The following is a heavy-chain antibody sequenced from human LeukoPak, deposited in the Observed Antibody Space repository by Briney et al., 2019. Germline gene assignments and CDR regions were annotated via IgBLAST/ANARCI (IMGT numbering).Heavy chain of an antibody. CDR3: ARDLYGSGNYFDY. CDR1: GGSISSNNW. D-gene: IGHD3-10*01. CDR2: IYHSGST. Sequence: SETLSLTCAVSGGSISSNNWWSWVRQPPGKGLEWIGEIYHSGSTNYNPSLKSRVTISVDKSKNQFSLKLSSVTAADTAVYYCARDLYGSGNYFDYWGQGTLVTVSS. V-gene: IGHV4-4*02. J-gene: IGHJ4*02.